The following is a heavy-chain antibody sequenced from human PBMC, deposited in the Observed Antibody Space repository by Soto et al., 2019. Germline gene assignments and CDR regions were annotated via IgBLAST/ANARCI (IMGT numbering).Heavy chain of an antibody. Sequence: ASVKVSCKASGYTFTGYYMHWVRQAPGQGLEWMGWINPNSGGTNYAQKFQGWVTMTRDTSISTAYMELSRLRSDDTAVYYCARSRVGYYDFWSGLGVGYYYGMAVWGQGTTVTVS. J-gene: IGHJ6*02. V-gene: IGHV1-2*04. CDR1: GYTFTGYY. CDR3: ARSRVGYYDFWSGLGVGYYYGMAV. CDR2: INPNSGGT. D-gene: IGHD3-3*01.